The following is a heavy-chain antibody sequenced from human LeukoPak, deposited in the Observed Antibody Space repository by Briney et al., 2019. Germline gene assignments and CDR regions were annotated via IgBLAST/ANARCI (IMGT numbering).Heavy chain of an antibody. CDR3: ARKGYCSGGSCYSTYLDY. V-gene: IGHV3-74*01. CDR2: INSDGSST. Sequence: PGGSLRLSCAASGFTFSSYWMHWVRQAPGKGLVWVSRINSDGSSTSYADSVKGRFTISRDNAKNTLYLQMNSLRAEDTAVYYCARKGYCSGGSCYSTYLDYWGQGTLVTVSS. CDR1: GFTFSSYW. D-gene: IGHD2-15*01. J-gene: IGHJ4*02.